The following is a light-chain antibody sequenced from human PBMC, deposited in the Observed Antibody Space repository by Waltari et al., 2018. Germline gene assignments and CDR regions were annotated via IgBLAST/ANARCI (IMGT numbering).Light chain of an antibody. CDR2: EAS. Sequence: DIQMTQSPSPLSASVGDRVTITCQASQYISNYLNWYQQKPGKAPKLLIYEASNLETGVPSRFSGSGSGTDFTFTISSLQPEDIATYYCQQHDNLPSFGGGTKVEIK. CDR3: QQHDNLPS. V-gene: IGKV1-33*01. J-gene: IGKJ4*01. CDR1: QYISNY.